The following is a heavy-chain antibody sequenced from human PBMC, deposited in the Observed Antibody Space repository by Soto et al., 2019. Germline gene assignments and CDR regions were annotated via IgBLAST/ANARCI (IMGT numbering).Heavy chain of an antibody. CDR3: VRDIR. J-gene: IGHJ4*02. Sequence: EVQLVESGGGLVQPGGSLRLSCAASGFTFNNFWMYWLRQTPEKGLVWVSGINSDGTTTIYADSVKGRFTISRDNAKNTLYLQMNSRTVEDTAIYYCVRDIRWGQGTLVTVSS. CDR1: GFTFNNFW. CDR2: INSDGTTT. V-gene: IGHV3-74*01.